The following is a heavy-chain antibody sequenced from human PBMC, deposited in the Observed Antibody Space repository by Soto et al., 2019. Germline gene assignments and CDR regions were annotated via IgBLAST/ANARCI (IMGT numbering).Heavy chain of an antibody. CDR1: GGSISSGDYY. J-gene: IGHJ5*02. Sequence: PSDTLSLTCTVSGGSISSGDYYWSWIRQPPGKGLEWIGYIYYSGSTYYNPSLKSRVTISVDTSKNQFSLKLSSVTAADTAVYYCARSGTVTTPRDWFDPWGQGTLVTVSS. CDR3: ARSGTVTTPRDWFDP. CDR2: IYYSGST. V-gene: IGHV4-30-4*02. D-gene: IGHD4-17*01.